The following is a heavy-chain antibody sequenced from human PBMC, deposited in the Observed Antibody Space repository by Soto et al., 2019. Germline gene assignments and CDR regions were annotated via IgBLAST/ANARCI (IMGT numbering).Heavy chain of an antibody. CDR3: ARDSGWPILNFDN. D-gene: IGHD3-10*01. Sequence: GGSLRLSCAASDFDFSSYGIHWVRQAPGKGLEWVAASSYDGRETFYADSAKGRFTVSKEMSKNTAFLQMNALRHEDTAVYFCARDSGWPILNFDNWGQGTPVTV. V-gene: IGHV3-30*03. J-gene: IGHJ4*02. CDR2: SSYDGRET. CDR1: DFDFSSYG.